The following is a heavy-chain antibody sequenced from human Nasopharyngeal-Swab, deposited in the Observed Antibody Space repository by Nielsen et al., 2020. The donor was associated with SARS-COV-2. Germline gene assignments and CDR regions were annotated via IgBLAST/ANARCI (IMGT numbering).Heavy chain of an antibody. J-gene: IGHJ4*02. CDR3: TTDYKSGYSLAY. Sequence: GSLRLSCAASGFTFSNAWMSWVRQAPGKGLEWVGRIKSKTDGGTTDYAAPVKGRFTISRDDSKNTLYLQMNSLKTEDTAVYYCTTDYKSGYSLAYWGQGTLVTVSS. CDR1: GFTFSNAW. D-gene: IGHD5-18*01. CDR2: IKSKTDGGTT. V-gene: IGHV3-15*01.